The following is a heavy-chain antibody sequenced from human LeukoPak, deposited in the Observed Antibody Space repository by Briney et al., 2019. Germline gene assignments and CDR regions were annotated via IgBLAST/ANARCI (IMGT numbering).Heavy chain of an antibody. V-gene: IGHV3-20*04. CDR2: INWNGGST. J-gene: IGHJ3*02. CDR3: ARDDGGIAVAGTAFDI. Sequence: GGSLRLSCAASGFTFSSYAMSWVRQAPGKGLEWVSGINWNGGSTGYADSVKGRFTISRDNAKNSLYLQMNSLRAEDTALYYCARDDGGIAVAGTAFDIWGQGTMVTVSS. D-gene: IGHD6-19*01. CDR1: GFTFSSYA.